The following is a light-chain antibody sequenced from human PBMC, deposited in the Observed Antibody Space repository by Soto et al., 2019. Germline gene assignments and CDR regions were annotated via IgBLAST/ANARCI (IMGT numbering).Light chain of an antibody. V-gene: IGKV3-20*01. CDR2: GAS. Sequence: EIVLTQSPGTLSLSPGERGTLSCRASQSVSSSYLAWYQQKPGQAPRLLMYGASSRATGIPDRFSGSGSGTDFTLTISRLEPEDFAVYYCQQYGSSPSGTFGQGTKVDIK. J-gene: IGKJ1*01. CDR3: QQYGSSPSGT. CDR1: QSVSSSY.